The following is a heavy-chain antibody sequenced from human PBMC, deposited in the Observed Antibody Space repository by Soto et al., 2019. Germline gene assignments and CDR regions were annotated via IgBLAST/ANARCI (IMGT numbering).Heavy chain of an antibody. J-gene: IGHJ4*02. CDR1: GGSFSGYY. Sequence: QVQLQQWGAGLLKPSETLSLTCAVYGGSFSGYYWTWIRQPPGTGREWIGEINHSGSTNYNPSLKSRVPISVDTSKNHFSLKLTSVTAADTTVYYCARDKITGLCDYWGQGTLVTVSS. D-gene: IGHD2-8*02. CDR2: INHSGST. V-gene: IGHV4-34*01. CDR3: ARDKITGLCDY.